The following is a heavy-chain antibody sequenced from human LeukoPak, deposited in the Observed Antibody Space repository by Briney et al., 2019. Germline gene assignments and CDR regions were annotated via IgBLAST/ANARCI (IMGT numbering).Heavy chain of an antibody. J-gene: IGHJ5*02. Sequence: PSETLSLTCAVSGGSISGNYWSWIRQPPGKGLEWIGFIYYSGYTKYNPSLEGRVTLSVDTSKNQFSLMLSSVTAADTAVYYCAGVYGSGTWSWGQGALVTVSS. CDR1: GGSISGNY. V-gene: IGHV4-59*01. CDR3: AGVYGSGTWS. CDR2: IYYSGYT. D-gene: IGHD3-10*01.